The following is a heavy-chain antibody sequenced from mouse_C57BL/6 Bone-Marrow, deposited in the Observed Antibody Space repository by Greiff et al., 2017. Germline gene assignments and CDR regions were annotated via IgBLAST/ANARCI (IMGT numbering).Heavy chain of an antibody. D-gene: IGHD1-3*01. Sequence: QVQLQQPGAELVRPGSSVKLSCKASGYTFTSYWMHWVKQRPIQGLEWIGNIDPSDSETHYNQKFKDKATLTVDKSSSTAYMQLSSLPSEDSAVYYCAREWVLGFAYWGQGTLVTVSA. CDR2: IDPSDSET. CDR3: AREWVLGFAY. CDR1: GYTFTSYW. J-gene: IGHJ3*01. V-gene: IGHV1-52*01.